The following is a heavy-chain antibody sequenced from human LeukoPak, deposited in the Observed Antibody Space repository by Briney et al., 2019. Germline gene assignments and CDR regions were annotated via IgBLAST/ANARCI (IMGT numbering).Heavy chain of an antibody. CDR2: IIPICGTA. Sequence: ASVDVSCQASGGTFSSHAISRVRHAPGQGAEWGGGIIPICGTANYAQKFQGRVTITTDESTSTAYMELSSLRSEDTAVYYCARAPCSGGSCYFDYYYYMDVWGKGTTVTVSS. CDR1: GGTFSSHA. CDR3: ARAPCSGGSCYFDYYYYMDV. V-gene: IGHV1-69*05. J-gene: IGHJ6*03. D-gene: IGHD2-15*01.